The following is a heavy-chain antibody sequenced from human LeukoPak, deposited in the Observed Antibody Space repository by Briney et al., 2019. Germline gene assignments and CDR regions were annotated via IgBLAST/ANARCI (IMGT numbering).Heavy chain of an antibody. CDR1: GFTFSSYG. D-gene: IGHD6-19*01. CDR2: IWYDVSNK. Sequence: GGSLRLSCAASGFTFSSYGMHWVRQAPGKGLEWVAVIWYDVSNKYYADSVKGRFTISRDNSKNTLYLQMNSLRAEDTAVYYCARDTYSSGWAIFDYWGQGTLVTVSS. J-gene: IGHJ4*02. CDR3: ARDTYSSGWAIFDY. V-gene: IGHV3-33*01.